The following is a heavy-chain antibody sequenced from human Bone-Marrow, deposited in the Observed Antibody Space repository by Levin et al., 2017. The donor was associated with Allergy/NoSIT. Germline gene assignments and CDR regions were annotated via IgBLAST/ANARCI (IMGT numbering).Heavy chain of an antibody. V-gene: IGHV3-7*01. CDR3: AREEIAVTGKDGDYFDY. CDR1: GFTFSDYW. J-gene: IGHJ4*02. Sequence: PGGSLRLSCEASGFTFSDYWMSWVRQAPGKGLEWVANIKEEGSEKKYVDSVKGRFTISRDNAKNSLYLQMSSLRVEDTAIYYCAREEIAVTGKDGDYFDYWGQGTLVTVSS. CDR2: IKEEGSEK. D-gene: IGHD6-19*01.